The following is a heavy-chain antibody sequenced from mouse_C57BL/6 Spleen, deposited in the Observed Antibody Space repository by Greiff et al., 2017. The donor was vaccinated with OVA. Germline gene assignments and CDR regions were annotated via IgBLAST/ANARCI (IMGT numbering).Heavy chain of an antibody. J-gene: IGHJ2*01. Sequence: EVQVVGSGPELVKPGASVKMSCKASGYTFTDYNMHWVKQSHGKSLEWIGYINPNNGGTSYNQKFKGKATLTVNKSSSTAYMELRSLTSEDSAVYYCARGIPYYYGSSYFDYWGQGTTLTVSS. CDR1: GYTFTDYN. D-gene: IGHD1-1*01. CDR2: INPNNGGT. CDR3: ARGIPYYYGSSYFDY. V-gene: IGHV1-22*01.